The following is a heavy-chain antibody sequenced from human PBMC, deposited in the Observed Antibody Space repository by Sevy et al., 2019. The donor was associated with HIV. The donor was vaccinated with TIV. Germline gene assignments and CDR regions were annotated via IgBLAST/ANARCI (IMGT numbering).Heavy chain of an antibody. V-gene: IGHV1-18*04. CDR1: GYTFTSYG. J-gene: IGHJ6*03. CDR3: ARSPSYYYYMDV. CDR2: ISAYNGNT. Sequence: ASVKVSCKASGYTFTSYGISWVRQAPGQGLEWMGWISAYNGNTNYAQKLQGRVTMTTDTSTSTAYMELRSLSSDDTAEYYCARSPSYYYYMDVWGKGTTVTVSS.